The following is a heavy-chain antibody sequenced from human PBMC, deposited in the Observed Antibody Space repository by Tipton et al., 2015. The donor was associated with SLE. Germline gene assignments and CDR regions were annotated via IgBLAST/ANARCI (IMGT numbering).Heavy chain of an antibody. CDR1: GFNFRGYG. V-gene: IGHV3-30*18. D-gene: IGHD2-21*01. J-gene: IGHJ3*02. CDR3: AKDFAPNCGGDCYSVGAFDI. Sequence: SLRLSCAASGFNFRGYGMHWVRQAPGKGLEWVAAIWYDGSNKYYADSVKGRFSISRDNSKNMMYLQMNSLRAEDTAVYYCAKDFAPNCGGDCYSVGAFDIWGQGTMVTVSS. CDR2: IWYDGSNK.